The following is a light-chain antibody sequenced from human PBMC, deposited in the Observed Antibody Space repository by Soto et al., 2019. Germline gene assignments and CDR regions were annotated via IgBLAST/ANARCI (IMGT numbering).Light chain of an antibody. CDR1: QSLLHSNGYNY. Sequence: VMTQSPLSLSVTPGEPASISCRSSQSLLHSNGYNYLDWYLQKPGQSPQLLIYLGSFRAAGVPDRFSGSGSGTDFTLKISRVEAADVGVYYCMQALQTPSFGGGTKVEIK. CDR3: MQALQTPS. V-gene: IGKV2-28*01. CDR2: LGS. J-gene: IGKJ4*01.